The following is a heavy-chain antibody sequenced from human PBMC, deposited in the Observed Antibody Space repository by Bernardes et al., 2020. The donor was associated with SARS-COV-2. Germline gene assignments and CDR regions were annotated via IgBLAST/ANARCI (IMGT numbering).Heavy chain of an antibody. Sequence: SETLSLTCTVSGGSISSSAYYWGWIRQPPGKGLEWIGSIFSSGTTYYNTSLKSRVTVSVDTSKNHFSLKVTSVTAADTAVYYCARHGRYYDFSTARWGTGAGDRIDHWGQGSLVAGS. V-gene: IGHV4-39*01. CDR3: ARHGRYYDFSTARWGTGAGDRIDH. D-gene: IGHD3-9*01. CDR1: GGSISSSAYY. CDR2: IFSSGTT. J-gene: IGHJ4*02.